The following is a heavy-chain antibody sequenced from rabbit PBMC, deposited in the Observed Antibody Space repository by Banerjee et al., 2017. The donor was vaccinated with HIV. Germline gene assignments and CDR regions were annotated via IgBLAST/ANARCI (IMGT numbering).Heavy chain of an antibody. J-gene: IGHJ3*01. V-gene: IGHV1S45*01. D-gene: IGHD6-1*01. Sequence: QEQVVEFGGGLVTLGGSLKLSCKASGIDLSHYGISWVRQVLGKGLEWIACMDAGSSGTTNYASWAKGRFTISKTSSTTVTLQMTSLTAADTATYFCARGDGAYAGCAYALWGQGTLVTVS. CDR1: GIDLSHYG. CDR2: MDAGSSGTT. CDR3: ARGDGAYAGCAYAL.